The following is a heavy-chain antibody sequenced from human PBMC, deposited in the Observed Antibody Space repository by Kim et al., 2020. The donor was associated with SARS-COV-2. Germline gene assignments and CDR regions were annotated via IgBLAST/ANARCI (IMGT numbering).Heavy chain of an antibody. D-gene: IGHD6-13*01. J-gene: IGHJ3*01. CDR1: GVSISSSSYY. CDR3: ATFCSWAIPPDAVDF. Sequence: SETLSLTCTVSGVSISSSSYYWGWIRQPPGKGLEWIGSVYYSGSTYYNPSLKSRVTIYVDTSKNQFSLKLSSVTAADTAGYYCATFCSWAIPPDAVDFWG. V-gene: IGHV4-39*01. CDR2: VYYSGST.